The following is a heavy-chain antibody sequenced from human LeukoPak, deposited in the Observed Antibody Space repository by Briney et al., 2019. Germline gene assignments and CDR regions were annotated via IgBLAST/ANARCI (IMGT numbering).Heavy chain of an antibody. J-gene: IGHJ6*02. D-gene: IGHD5-18*01. CDR3: ARHYDHSYGYYEGRMDYYYGMDV. Sequence: SETLSLTCTVSGGSFSSYYWSWIRQPPGKGLEWLGYIYYSGSTNYNPSLKSRVTISVDTSKNQFSLKLSSVTAADTAVYYCARHYDHSYGYYEGRMDYYYGMDVWGQGTTVTVSS. CDR2: IYYSGST. CDR1: GGSFSSYY. V-gene: IGHV4-59*08.